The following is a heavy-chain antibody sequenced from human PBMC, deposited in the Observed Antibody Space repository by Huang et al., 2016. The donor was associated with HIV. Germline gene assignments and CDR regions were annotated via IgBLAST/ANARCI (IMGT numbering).Heavy chain of an antibody. V-gene: IGHV4-34*02. J-gene: IGHJ4*02. CDR2: IKHKGKI. CDR3: ARGFNYYASDNLGVYYFDS. D-gene: IGHD3-10*01. CDR1: GGAFRGSS. Sequence: QVQLKQWGAGLLKPSETLSLTCAVYGGAFRGSSWTWIRQFPEKGLEWIGDIKHKGKIIYNPSLCARVTISTDTSKNHFALHLTSVTAADTALYYCARGFNYYASDNLGVYYFDSWGLGTLVTVSP.